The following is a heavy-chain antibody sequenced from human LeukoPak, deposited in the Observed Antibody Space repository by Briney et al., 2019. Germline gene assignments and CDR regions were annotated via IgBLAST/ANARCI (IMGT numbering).Heavy chain of an antibody. CDR1: GGTFSSYA. Sequence: SVKVSCKASGGTFSSYAISWVRQAPGQGLEWMGRIIPILGIANYAQKFQGRVTITADKSTSTAYMELSSLRSEDTAVYYCARVLINSGSFHWWFDPWGQGTLVTVSS. J-gene: IGHJ5*02. CDR2: IIPILGIA. V-gene: IGHV1-69*04. D-gene: IGHD1-26*01. CDR3: ARVLINSGSFHWWFDP.